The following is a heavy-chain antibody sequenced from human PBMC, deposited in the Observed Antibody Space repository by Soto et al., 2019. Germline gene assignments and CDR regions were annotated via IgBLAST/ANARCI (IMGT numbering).Heavy chain of an antibody. D-gene: IGHD3-3*01. CDR2: INPNSGGT. Sequence: ASVKVSCKASGYTFTGYYMHWVRQAPGQGLEWMGWINPNSGGTNYAQKFQGRVTMTRDTSISTAYMELSRLRSDDTAVYYCAILDDPYYYYGMDFWGQGTTVTVSS. CDR3: AILDDPYYYYGMDF. J-gene: IGHJ6*02. V-gene: IGHV1-2*02. CDR1: GYTFTGYY.